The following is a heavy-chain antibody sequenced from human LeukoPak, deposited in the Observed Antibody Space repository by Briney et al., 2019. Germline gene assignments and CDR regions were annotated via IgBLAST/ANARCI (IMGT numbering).Heavy chain of an antibody. CDR3: AKDYYYAEGSYFDY. V-gene: IGHV3-9*01. CDR2: ISWNSGSI. Sequence: PGGSLRLSCAASGFTFDDYAMHWVRQAPGKGLEWVSGISWNSGSIGYADSVKGRFTISRDNAKNSLYLQMNSLRAEDTALYYCAKDYYYAEGSYFDYWGQGTLVTVSS. D-gene: IGHD3-22*01. CDR1: GFTFDDYA. J-gene: IGHJ4*02.